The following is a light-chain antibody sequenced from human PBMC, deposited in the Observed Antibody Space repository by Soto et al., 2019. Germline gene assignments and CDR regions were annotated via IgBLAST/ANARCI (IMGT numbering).Light chain of an antibody. Sequence: QSVLTQPRSVSGSPGQSVTISCTGTSSDVGAYLSVSWYQQHPGKVPKLIIYDVNERPSGVPDRFSGSKSGNAASLTISGLQAEDEAASYCCSYAGNYALVFGGGTKMTVL. V-gene: IGLV2-11*01. CDR2: DVN. J-gene: IGLJ2*01. CDR1: SSDVGAYLS. CDR3: CSYAGNYALV.